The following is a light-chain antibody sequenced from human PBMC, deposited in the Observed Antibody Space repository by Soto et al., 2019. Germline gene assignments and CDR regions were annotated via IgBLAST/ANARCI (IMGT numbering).Light chain of an antibody. CDR2: GTS. J-gene: IGKJ3*01. CDR1: QSVSSKH. Sequence: DIVLTQSPGPLSLSPGERATLSCRASQSVSSKHLAWYQQKPGQPPRVLIYGTSIRATGIPERFSGGGSGTDFTLTITRLESVDFAVYYCQQYGSSLFTFGPGTKVDFK. CDR3: QQYGSSLFT. V-gene: IGKV3-20*01.